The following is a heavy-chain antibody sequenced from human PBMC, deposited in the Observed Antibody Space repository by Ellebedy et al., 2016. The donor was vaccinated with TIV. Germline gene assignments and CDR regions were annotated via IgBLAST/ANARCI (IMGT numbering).Heavy chain of an antibody. CDR3: ARARGDYGDESQNWYFDL. CDR1: GGTFSSYA. V-gene: IGHV1-69*04. Sequence: AASVKVSCKASGGTFSSYAISWARQAPGQGLEWMGRIIPILGIANYAQKFQGRVTITADKSTSTAYMELSSLRSEDTAVYYCARARGDYGDESQNWYFDLWGRGTLVTVSS. CDR2: IIPILGIA. J-gene: IGHJ2*01. D-gene: IGHD4-17*01.